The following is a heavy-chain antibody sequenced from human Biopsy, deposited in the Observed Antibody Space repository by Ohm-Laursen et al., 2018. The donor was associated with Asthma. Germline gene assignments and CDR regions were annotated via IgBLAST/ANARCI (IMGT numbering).Heavy chain of an antibody. V-gene: IGHV3-7*03. J-gene: IGHJ4*02. Sequence: SLRLSCTAPGFTFGDYWMSWVRQVPGKGLEWVANIKHDGTEKNHVDSLKGRFTISRDNAKNSLYLQMNSLRAEDTAVYYCARGGSSNWSHYYFDYWGQGTLVTVSS. CDR1: GFTFGDYW. CDR3: ARGGSSNWSHYYFDY. CDR2: IKHDGTEK. D-gene: IGHD2-2*01.